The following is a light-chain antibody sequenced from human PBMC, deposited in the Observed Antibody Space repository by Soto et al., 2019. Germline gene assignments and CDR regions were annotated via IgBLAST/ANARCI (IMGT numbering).Light chain of an antibody. CDR2: DAS. J-gene: IGKJ4*01. V-gene: IGKV1-33*01. CDR1: QDISNY. Sequence: IQMTQSPSSLSASVGDRVTITFEASQDISNYLNWYQQKPGKAPKLLIYDASNLETGVPSRFSGSGSGTDFTFTISSLQPEHIATYYCQQYDNLPLTFGGGTKVDIK. CDR3: QQYDNLPLT.